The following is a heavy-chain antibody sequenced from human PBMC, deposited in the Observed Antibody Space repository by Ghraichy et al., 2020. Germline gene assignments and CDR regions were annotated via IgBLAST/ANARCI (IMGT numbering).Heavy chain of an antibody. J-gene: IGHJ2*01. CDR1: GFTFSSYD. CDR3: ARWATAYWYFDL. V-gene: IGHV3-13*01. D-gene: IGHD5-12*01. CDR2: IGTAGDT. Sequence: LSLTCAASGFTFSSYDMHWVRQATGKGLEWVSAIGTAGDTYYPGSVKGRFTISRENAKNSLYLQMNSLRAGDTAVYYCARWATAYWYFDLWGRGTLVTVSS.